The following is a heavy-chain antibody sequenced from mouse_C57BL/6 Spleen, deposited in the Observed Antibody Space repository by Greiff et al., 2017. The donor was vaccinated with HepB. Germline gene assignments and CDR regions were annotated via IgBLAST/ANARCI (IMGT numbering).Heavy chain of an antibody. Sequence: VQLQQSGAELVRPGASVTLSCKASGYTFTDYEMHWVKQTPVHGLEWLGAIDPETGGTAYNQKFKGKAILTADKSSSTAYMELRSLTSEDSSVYYWTRTRYDGSSYWYFDVWGTGTTVTVSS. CDR1: GYTFTDYE. CDR3: TRTRYDGSSYWYFDV. D-gene: IGHD1-1*01. V-gene: IGHV1-15*01. CDR2: IDPETGGT. J-gene: IGHJ1*03.